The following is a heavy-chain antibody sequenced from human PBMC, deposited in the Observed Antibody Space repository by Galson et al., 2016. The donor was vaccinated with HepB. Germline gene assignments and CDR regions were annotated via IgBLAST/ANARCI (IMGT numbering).Heavy chain of an antibody. V-gene: IGHV4-59*01. D-gene: IGHD6-19*01. CDR2: IYYSGST. CDR3: ARGDSTGWYRFDS. J-gene: IGHJ4*02. Sequence: SETLSLTCIVSGGSISTYYWHWIRQPPGKGLEWIGYIYYSGSTNSNPSLKSRVTISVDTSKNQFSLKLSSVTAADTAVYFCARGDSTGWYRFDSWGQGTLVTASS. CDR1: GGSISTYY.